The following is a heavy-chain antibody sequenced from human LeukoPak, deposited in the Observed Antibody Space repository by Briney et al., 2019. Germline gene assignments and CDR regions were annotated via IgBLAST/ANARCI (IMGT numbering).Heavy chain of an antibody. V-gene: IGHV4-39*07. J-gene: IGHJ4*02. D-gene: IGHD3-3*01. CDR2: IFYSGSS. CDR3: ARDFRGGYDFWSGYYTPYYFDY. Sequence: PSETLSLTCTVSGGSISSDISYWAWVRQPPEKGLEWIGTIFYSGSSYYNPSLKSRVTISVDTSKNHFSLKLSSVTAADTAVYYCARDFRGGYDFWSGYYTPYYFDYWGQGTLVTVSP. CDR1: GGSISSDISY.